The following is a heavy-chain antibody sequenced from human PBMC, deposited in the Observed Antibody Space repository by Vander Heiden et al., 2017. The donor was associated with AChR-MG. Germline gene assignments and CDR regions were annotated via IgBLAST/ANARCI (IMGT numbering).Heavy chain of an antibody. J-gene: IGHJ4*02. CDR3: ASPTVTTDGGDY. V-gene: IGHV3-30-3*01. D-gene: IGHD4-17*01. CDR2: ISYDGSKK. Sequence: QVQLVESGGGVVQPGRSLRLSWAASGFPFSSYAMHWVRQAPGKGREWVAVISYDGSKKYYADSVKGRFTISRDNSKNTLYLQMNSLRAEDTAVYYCASPTVTTDGGDYWGQGTLVTVSS. CDR1: GFPFSSYA.